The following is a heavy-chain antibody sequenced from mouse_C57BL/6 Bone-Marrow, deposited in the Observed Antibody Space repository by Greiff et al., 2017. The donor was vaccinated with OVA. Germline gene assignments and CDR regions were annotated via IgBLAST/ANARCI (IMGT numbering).Heavy chain of an antibody. CDR2: INPNNGGT. CDR1: GYTFTDYY. Sequence: EVQLQQSGPELVKPGASVKISCKASGYTFTDYYMNWVKQSHGKSLEWIGDINPNNGGTSYNQKFKGKATLTVDKSSSTAYMELRSLTSEDSAVYYCARDPYYYAMDYWGQGTSVTVSS. V-gene: IGHV1-26*01. J-gene: IGHJ4*01. CDR3: ARDPYYYAMDY.